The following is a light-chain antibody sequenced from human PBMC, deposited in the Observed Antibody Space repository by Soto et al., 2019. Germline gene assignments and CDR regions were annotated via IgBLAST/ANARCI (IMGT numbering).Light chain of an antibody. CDR2: KPS. J-gene: IGKJ1*01. Sequence: DIQMTQSPSTLPASVGDRVTITCRASQSISTWLAWYQQKPGKAPNHLIYKPSYLASGVPSRFSGGGSGTEFTLTISSLQPDDFATYYCQQYSSYWTFGQGTKVEIK. V-gene: IGKV1-5*03. CDR3: QQYSSYWT. CDR1: QSISTW.